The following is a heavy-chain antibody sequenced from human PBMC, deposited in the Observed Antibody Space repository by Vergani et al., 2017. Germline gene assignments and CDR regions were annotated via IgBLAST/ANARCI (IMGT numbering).Heavy chain of an antibody. CDR1: GYTFTSYY. Sequence: QVQLVQSGAEVKKPGASVKVSCKASGYTFTSYYMHWVRQAPGQGLEWMGIINPSGGSTSYAQKFQGRVTMTRDTSTSTVYMELSSLRSEDTAVYYCAFGYCRGXSCYLYYYYYGMDVWGQGTTVTVSS. J-gene: IGHJ6*02. D-gene: IGHD2-15*01. V-gene: IGHV1-46*03. CDR3: AFGYCRGXSCYLYYYYYGMDV. CDR2: INPSGGST.